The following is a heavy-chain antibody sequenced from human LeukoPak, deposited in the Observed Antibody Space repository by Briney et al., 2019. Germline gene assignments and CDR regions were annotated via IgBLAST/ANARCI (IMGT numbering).Heavy chain of an antibody. D-gene: IGHD6-13*01. J-gene: IGHJ4*02. CDR3: ARGSSSSSWYFDY. V-gene: IGHV4-39*07. CDR2: IYYSGST. CDR1: GDSISSSSYY. Sequence: SETLSLTCTVSGDSISSSSYYWGWIRQPPGKGLEWIGSIYYSGSTYYNPSLKSRVTISVDTSKNQFSLKLSSVTAADTAVYYCARGSSSSSWYFDYWGQGTLVTVSS.